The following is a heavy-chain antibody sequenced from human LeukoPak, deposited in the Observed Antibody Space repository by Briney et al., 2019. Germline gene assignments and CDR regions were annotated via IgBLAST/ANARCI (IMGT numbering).Heavy chain of an antibody. D-gene: IGHD4-11*01. J-gene: IGHJ6*03. CDR1: GGSISTYY. Sequence: SETLSLTCTVSGGSISTYYWSWIRQPAEKGLEWIGRIYTSGSTNYNPSLKSRVTMSVDTSKNQFSLKLSSVTAADTAVYYCARGHYSNLGRYYYYYMDVWGKGTTVTVSS. CDR3: ARGHYSNLGRYYYYYMDV. CDR2: IYTSGST. V-gene: IGHV4-4*07.